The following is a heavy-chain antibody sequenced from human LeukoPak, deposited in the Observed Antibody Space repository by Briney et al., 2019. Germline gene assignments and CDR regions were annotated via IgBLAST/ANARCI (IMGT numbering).Heavy chain of an antibody. V-gene: IGHV4-31*03. Sequence: SETLSLTCTVSGGSISSGGYYWSWIRQHPGKGLEWIGYIYYSGSTYYNPSLKSRVTISVDTSKNQFSLKLSSVTAADTAVYYCARIPCSGGSCPSDYWGQGTLVTVSS. CDR2: IYYSGST. J-gene: IGHJ4*02. D-gene: IGHD2-15*01. CDR3: ARIPCSGGSCPSDY. CDR1: GGSISSGGYY.